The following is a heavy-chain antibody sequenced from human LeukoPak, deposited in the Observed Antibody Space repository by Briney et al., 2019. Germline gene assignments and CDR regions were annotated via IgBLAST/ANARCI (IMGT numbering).Heavy chain of an antibody. CDR1: GFTFSAYE. D-gene: IGHD2-15*01. V-gene: IGHV3-48*03. CDR3: AKEVTPNYSGLDAFDI. J-gene: IGHJ3*02. Sequence: GGSLRLSCAASGFTFSAYEMDWVRQAPGKGLEWIAYISSSGSTIYHADSVKGIFTISRDDAKNSLYLQMNSLRAEDTAVYYCAKEVTPNYSGLDAFDIWGQGTMVTVSS. CDR2: ISSSGSTI.